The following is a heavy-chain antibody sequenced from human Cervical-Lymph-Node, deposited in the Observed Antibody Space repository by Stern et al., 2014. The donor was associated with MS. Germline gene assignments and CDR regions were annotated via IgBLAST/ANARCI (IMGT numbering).Heavy chain of an antibody. D-gene: IGHD3-3*01. CDR2: FDPEDGET. J-gene: IGHJ6*02. V-gene: IGHV1-24*01. Sequence: QVQLVQSGAEVKKPGASVKVSCKVSGYTLTELSMHWGRQAPGKGLEWMGGFDPEDGETIYAQKFQGRVTMTEDTSTDTAYMELSSLRSEDTAVYYCATDRDDFRSGYSAPTKGYGLDVWGQGTTVTVTS. CDR1: GYTLTELS. CDR3: ATDRDDFRSGYSAPTKGYGLDV.